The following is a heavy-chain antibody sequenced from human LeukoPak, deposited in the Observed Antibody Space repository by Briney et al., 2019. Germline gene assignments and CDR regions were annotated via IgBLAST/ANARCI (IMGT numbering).Heavy chain of an antibody. D-gene: IGHD4/OR15-4a*01. Sequence: AGGSLRLSCAASGFTFSSYSMNWVRQAPGRGLGWVSSISSSSYIYYAASVKGRFTISRDNAKTSLYLQMNSLRAEDTAVYYWARDRDPYGGKPFDYWGQGDLVTVSS. V-gene: IGHV3-21*01. CDR1: GFTFSSYS. CDR2: ISSSSYI. J-gene: IGHJ4*02. CDR3: ARDRDPYGGKPFDY.